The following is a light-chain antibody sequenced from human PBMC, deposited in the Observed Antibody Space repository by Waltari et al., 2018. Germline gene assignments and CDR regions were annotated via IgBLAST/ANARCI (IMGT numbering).Light chain of an antibody. J-gene: IGLJ1*01. CDR2: DVS. CDR1: SSDVGGYNY. CDR3: CSYAGSYTYV. Sequence: QSALTQPRSVSGSPGQSVTISCTGTSSDVGGYNYVSWYQQHPVNAPKLMLFDVSKRPSGVPDRFAGSKSGNTASLTISGLQAEDDADYYCCSYAGSYTYVFGTGTKVTVL. V-gene: IGLV2-11*01.